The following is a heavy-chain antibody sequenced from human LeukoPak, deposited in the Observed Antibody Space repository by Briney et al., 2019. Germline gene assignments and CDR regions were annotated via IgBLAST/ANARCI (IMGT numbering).Heavy chain of an antibody. CDR3: ARDVSPYMAALRY. Sequence: QPGRSLRLSCAASGFTFSSYAMHWVRQAPGKGLEWVAVISYDGSNKYYADSVKGRFTISRDNSKNTLYLQMNSLRAEDTAVYYCARDVSPYMAALRYWGQGTLVTVSS. CDR1: GFTFSSYA. V-gene: IGHV3-30-3*01. CDR2: ISYDGSNK. D-gene: IGHD6-13*01. J-gene: IGHJ4*02.